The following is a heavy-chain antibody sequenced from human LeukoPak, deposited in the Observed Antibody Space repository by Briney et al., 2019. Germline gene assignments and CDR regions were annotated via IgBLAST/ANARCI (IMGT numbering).Heavy chain of an antibody. Sequence: GGSLRLSCAASGITFSSYAMSWVRQAPGKGLEWVSAISGSGDTTYHADSVKGRFTISRDNSKNTLYLQMNSLRAEHTAVYYCAKESSAWAGSYFDSWGHGTLVTVSS. J-gene: IGHJ4*01. V-gene: IGHV3-23*01. D-gene: IGHD6-19*01. CDR3: AKESSAWAGSYFDS. CDR2: ISGSGDTT. CDR1: GITFSSYA.